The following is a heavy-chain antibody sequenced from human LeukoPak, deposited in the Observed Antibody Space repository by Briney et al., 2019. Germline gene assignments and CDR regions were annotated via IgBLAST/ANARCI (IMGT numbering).Heavy chain of an antibody. Sequence: PGGSLRLSCAASGFSLSAYWMTWVRQAPGEGREWVANINRDGSQKNHVDSVKGRFTISRDNAKNSLYLQMNSLRAEDTAVYYCAKDQITGTTHYYYYYGMDVWRQGTTVTVSS. V-gene: IGHV3-7*03. D-gene: IGHD1-20*01. J-gene: IGHJ6*02. CDR2: INRDGSQK. CDR1: GFSLSAYW. CDR3: AKDQITGTTHYYYYYGMDV.